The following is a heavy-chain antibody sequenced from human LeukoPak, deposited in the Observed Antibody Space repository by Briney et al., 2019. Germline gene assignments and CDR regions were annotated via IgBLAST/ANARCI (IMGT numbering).Heavy chain of an antibody. Sequence: PGGSLRLSCAASGFTFSSYAMHWVRQAPGKGLEWVAVISYDGNNKYYADSVKGRFTISRDNSKNTLYLQMNSLRAEDTAVYYCAREGNPYGDYDGVKGWFDPWGQETLVTVSS. V-gene: IGHV3-30-3*01. CDR2: ISYDGNNK. CDR3: AREGNPYGDYDGVKGWFDP. D-gene: IGHD4-17*01. CDR1: GFTFSSYA. J-gene: IGHJ5*02.